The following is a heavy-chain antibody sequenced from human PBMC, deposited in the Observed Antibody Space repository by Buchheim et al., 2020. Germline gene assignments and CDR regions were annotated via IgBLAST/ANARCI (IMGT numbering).Heavy chain of an antibody. J-gene: IGHJ6*02. CDR3: ARGRGYYYVMDV. Sequence: QVQLVQSGAEVKKPGALVKVSCKASGYTFTGSYMYWVRQAPGQGLEWMGWINPNSGGTNSAQQFQGWVTMTRDTSISTAYMELSRLRSDDTSLYYCARGRGYYYVMDVWGQGTT. CDR2: INPNSGGT. V-gene: IGHV1-2*04. CDR1: GYTFTGSY.